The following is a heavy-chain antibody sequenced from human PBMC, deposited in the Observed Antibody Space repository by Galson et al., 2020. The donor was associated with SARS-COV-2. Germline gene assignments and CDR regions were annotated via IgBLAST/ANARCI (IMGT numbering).Heavy chain of an antibody. CDR2: IKEDGSEK. Sequence: GGSLRLSCAASAFTFSTFWMSWVRQAPGKGLEWVANIKEDGSEKSYVDSVKGRFTISRDNAKNSVYLQMNSLRAEDTAVYYCARGPYYYGSGTYHYFDYWGQGTLVTVSS. CDR3: ARGPYYYGSGTYHYFDY. D-gene: IGHD3-10*01. J-gene: IGHJ4*02. CDR1: AFTFSTFW. V-gene: IGHV3-7*03.